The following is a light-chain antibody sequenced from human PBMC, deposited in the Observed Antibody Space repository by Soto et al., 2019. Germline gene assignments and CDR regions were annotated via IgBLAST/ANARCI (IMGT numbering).Light chain of an antibody. CDR3: QQRSNWPPWT. Sequence: EIVLTQSPATLSLSPGERATLSCRASQSVSSYVAWYQQKPGQAPRLLIYDASNRATGIPARFSGSGSGTDFSLTISSLEPEDFAVYYCQQRSNWPPWTFGQGHKVEIK. J-gene: IGKJ1*01. CDR1: QSVSSY. CDR2: DAS. V-gene: IGKV3-11*01.